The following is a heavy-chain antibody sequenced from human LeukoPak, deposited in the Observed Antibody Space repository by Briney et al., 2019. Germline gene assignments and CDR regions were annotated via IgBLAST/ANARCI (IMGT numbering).Heavy chain of an antibody. D-gene: IGHD3-16*01. V-gene: IGHV1-69*13. Sequence: SVKVSCKASGGTFSSYAISWVRQAPGQRLEWMGGIIPIFGTANYAQKFQGRVTITADESTSTAYMELSSLRSEDTAVYYCARGLYDYVWGSPSQVFDYWGQGTLVTVSS. CDR2: IIPIFGTA. J-gene: IGHJ4*02. CDR1: GGTFSSYA. CDR3: ARGLYDYVWGSPSQVFDY.